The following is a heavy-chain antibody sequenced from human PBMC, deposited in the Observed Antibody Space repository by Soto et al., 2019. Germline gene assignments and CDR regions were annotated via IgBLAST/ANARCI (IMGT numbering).Heavy chain of an antibody. CDR2: TRNKANSYTT. Sequence: EVQLVESGGGLVQPGGSLRLSCAASGFTFSDHYIDWVRQAPGKGLEWVGRTRNKANSYTTEYAASVKGRFTISRDDSKNSLDLQMNSLKTEDTAVYFCTRVPDYWGQGVLVTVSS. CDR1: GFTFSDHY. V-gene: IGHV3-72*01. J-gene: IGHJ4*02. CDR3: TRVPDY.